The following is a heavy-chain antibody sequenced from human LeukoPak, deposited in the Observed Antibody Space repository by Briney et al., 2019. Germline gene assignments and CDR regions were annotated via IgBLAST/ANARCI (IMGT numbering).Heavy chain of an antibody. J-gene: IGHJ4*02. CDR3: ASSAGYSYGYDY. CDR1: GGSISSGDYS. CDR2: IYHSGST. V-gene: IGHV4-30-2*01. Sequence: SQTLSLTCAVSGGSISSGDYSWSWIRQPPGKGLEWIGYIYHSGSTYYNPSLKSRVTISVDRSKNQFSLKLSSVTAADTAVYYCASSAGYSYGYDYWGQGTLVTVSS. D-gene: IGHD5-18*01.